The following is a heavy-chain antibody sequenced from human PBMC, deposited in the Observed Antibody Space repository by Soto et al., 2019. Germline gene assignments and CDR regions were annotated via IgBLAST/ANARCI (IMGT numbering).Heavy chain of an antibody. J-gene: IGHJ6*02. CDR2: ISSSSSYI. CDR1: GCAFSNCR. V-gene: IGHV3-21*01. CDR3: ARDEGYCSSTSCYGPMDV. Sequence: PSLPLSSDGCAFSNCRMKWVPYPSLKGLEWVSSISSSSSYIYYADSVKGRFTISRDNAKNSLYLQMNSLRAEDTAVYYCARDEGYCSSTSCYGPMDVWGQGTTVTVSS. D-gene: IGHD2-2*01.